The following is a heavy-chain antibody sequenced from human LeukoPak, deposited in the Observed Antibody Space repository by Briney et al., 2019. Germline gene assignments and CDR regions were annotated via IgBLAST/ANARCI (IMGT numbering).Heavy chain of an antibody. CDR2: ISGSGSGT. V-gene: IGHV3-23*01. J-gene: IGHJ4*02. D-gene: IGHD2-8*01. Sequence: GGSLRLSCAASGFTFSSYAMNWVRQAPGRGLEWVSTISGSGSGTYYADSVKGRFTISRDNSKNTLYLQMSSLRADDTAVYYCAKRGCDTNGCPYYFDYWGQGTLVTVSS. CDR3: AKRGCDTNGCPYYFDY. CDR1: GFTFSSYA.